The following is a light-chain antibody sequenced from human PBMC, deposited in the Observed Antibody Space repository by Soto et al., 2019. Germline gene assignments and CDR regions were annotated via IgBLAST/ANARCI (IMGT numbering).Light chain of an antibody. CDR3: QQRSNWPPEVT. V-gene: IGKV3-11*01. J-gene: IGKJ3*01. CDR1: QSVRSS. CDR2: DAS. Sequence: EIVLTQSPDTLSLSPGERATLSCSASQSVRSSLAWYQQKPGQAPRLLIYDASNRATGIPARFSGSGSGTDFTLNISSLEPEDFAVYYCQQRSNWPPEVTFGPGTKVDIK.